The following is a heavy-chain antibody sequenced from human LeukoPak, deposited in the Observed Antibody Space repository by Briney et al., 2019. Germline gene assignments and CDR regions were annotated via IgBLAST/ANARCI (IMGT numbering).Heavy chain of an antibody. J-gene: IGHJ3*02. D-gene: IGHD4-17*01. CDR2: IYHSGST. Sequence: SETLSLTCAVSGGSISSGGYSWSWIRQPPVKGLEWIGYIYHSGSTYYNPSLKSRVTISVDRSKNQFSLKLSSVTAADTAVYYCARGDGDYGVGAFDIWGQGTMVTVSS. CDR3: ARGDGDYGVGAFDI. CDR1: GGSISSGGYS. V-gene: IGHV4-30-2*01.